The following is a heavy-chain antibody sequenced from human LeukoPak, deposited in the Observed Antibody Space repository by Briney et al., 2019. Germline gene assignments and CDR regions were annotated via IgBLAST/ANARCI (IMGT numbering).Heavy chain of an antibody. CDR2: INPNSGGT. D-gene: IGHD3-3*01. CDR1: GYTFPGYY. Sequence: GASVKVSCKASGYTFPGYYMHWVRQAPGQGLEWMGWINPNSGGTNYAQKFQGRVTMTRDTSISTAYMELSRLRSDDTAVYYCARVRKNDFWSGSKGVFDPWGQGTLVTVSS. J-gene: IGHJ5*02. CDR3: ARVRKNDFWSGSKGVFDP. V-gene: IGHV1-2*02.